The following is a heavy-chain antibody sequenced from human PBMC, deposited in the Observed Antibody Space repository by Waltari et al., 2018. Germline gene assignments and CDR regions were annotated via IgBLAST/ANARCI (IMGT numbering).Heavy chain of an antibody. CDR3: ANPYCSSTSCYRWYYYMDV. CDR2: ISGSGGT. D-gene: IGHD2-2*01. J-gene: IGHJ6*03. CDR1: GFIFSSYA. Sequence: EVQLLESGGGLVQPGGSLRLSCAASGFIFSSYAMTWVRQAPGKGLEWVSSISGSGGTDYADSVKGRFTISRDNSKNTLHLQMNSLRAEDTALYYCANPYCSSTSCYRWYYYMDVWGKGTTVTVSS. V-gene: IGHV3-23*01.